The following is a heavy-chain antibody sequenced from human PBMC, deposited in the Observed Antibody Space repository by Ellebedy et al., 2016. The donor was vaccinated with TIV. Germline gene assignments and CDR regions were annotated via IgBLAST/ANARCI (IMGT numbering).Heavy chain of an antibody. CDR2: IYPGYSES. D-gene: IGHD5-18*01. CDR1: GYSFPVYW. V-gene: IGHV5-51*01. CDR3: ARLPSGNSYGYSFDY. J-gene: IGHJ4*02. Sequence: GESLKISCKGSGYSFPVYWIGWVRQMPGKGLEWMGIIYPGYSESRYSPSFQGQVTISADKSISTAYLQWSSLKASDTAMYYCARLPSGNSYGYSFDYWGQGTLVTVSS.